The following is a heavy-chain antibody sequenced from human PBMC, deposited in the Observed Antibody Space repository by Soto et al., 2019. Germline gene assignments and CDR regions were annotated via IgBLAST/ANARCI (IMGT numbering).Heavy chain of an antibody. V-gene: IGHV4-59*01. Sequence: PSETLSLTCPVSGCSMSRYFWSWIRQPPGKGLEWIGYIYYSGTTNYNPSLKSRVTTSLDTSKNQFSLKVVSLTAADTAFYYCARGRGGTYDAFDIWGPGTLVTVSS. J-gene: IGHJ3*02. CDR2: IYYSGTT. CDR3: ARGRGGTYDAFDI. D-gene: IGHD1-26*01. CDR1: GCSMSRYF.